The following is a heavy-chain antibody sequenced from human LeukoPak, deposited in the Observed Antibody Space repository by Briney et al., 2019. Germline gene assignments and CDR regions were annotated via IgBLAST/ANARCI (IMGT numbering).Heavy chain of an antibody. J-gene: IGHJ4*02. CDR1: GFTFSTYA. CDR3: AIDPYSSGRRGGDYFDY. CDR2: IGAGGGGGST. D-gene: IGHD6-19*01. V-gene: IGHV3-23*01. Sequence: GGSLRLSCAASGFTFSTYAMSWVRQAPGKGLEWVSSIGAGGGGGSTVYADSVKGRFAISRDNSKNTLFLQMNNLRAEDTAVYYCAIDPYSSGRRGGDYFDYWGQGTLVTVSS.